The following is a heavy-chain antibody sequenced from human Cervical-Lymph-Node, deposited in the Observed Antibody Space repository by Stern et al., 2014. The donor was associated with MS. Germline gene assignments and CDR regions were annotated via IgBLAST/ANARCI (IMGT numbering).Heavy chain of an antibody. CDR2: IGPLFGKP. V-gene: IGHV1-69*01. CDR3: ASPLTATSVPFGYYGMDV. Sequence: QVQLVESGAEVKKPGSSVKVSCKASGGTFRNYATRWARQAPGQGLEWMGRIGPLFGKPNYAQKFQGRVTITADESTSTAYMDLSSLRSEDTAVYYCASPLTATSVPFGYYGMDVWGQGTTVTVS. D-gene: IGHD4-17*01. CDR1: GGTFRNYA. J-gene: IGHJ6*02.